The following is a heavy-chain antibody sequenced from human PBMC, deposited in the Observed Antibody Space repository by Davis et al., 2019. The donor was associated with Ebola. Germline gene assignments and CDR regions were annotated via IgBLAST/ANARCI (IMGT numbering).Heavy chain of an antibody. Sequence: GESLKISCAASGFTFSSYAMSWVRQAPGKGLEWVSAISGSGGSTYYADSVKGRFTISRDNSKNTLYLQMNSLRAEDTAVYYCAKEVGTCSSTSCYPLSVVTGTTSSARLFDYWGQGTLVTVSS. J-gene: IGHJ4*02. V-gene: IGHV3-23*01. CDR2: ISGSGGST. CDR3: AKEVGTCSSTSCYPLSVVTGTTSSARLFDY. CDR1: GFTFSSYA. D-gene: IGHD2-2*01.